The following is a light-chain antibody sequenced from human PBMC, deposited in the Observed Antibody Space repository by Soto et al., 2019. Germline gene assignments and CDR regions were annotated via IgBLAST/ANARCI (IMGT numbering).Light chain of an antibody. Sequence: DILMTQSPSSLSASVGDGVTITCRASQSISSYLSWYQQKPGKALKLLIYTTSSLQSGVPSRFSGSGSGTDFTLTISSLQSEDFAIYYCQQSYSTPYTFGQGTKLEIK. CDR2: TTS. CDR1: QSISSY. CDR3: QQSYSTPYT. J-gene: IGKJ2*01. V-gene: IGKV1-39*01.